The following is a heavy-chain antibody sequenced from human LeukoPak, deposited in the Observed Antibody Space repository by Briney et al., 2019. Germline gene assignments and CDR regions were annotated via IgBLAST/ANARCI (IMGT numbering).Heavy chain of an antibody. V-gene: IGHV4-34*01. D-gene: IGHD3-10*02. Sequence: SETLSLTCAVYGGSFSGYYWSWIRQPPGKGLEWIGEINHSRSTNYNPSLKSRVTISVDTSKNQFSLKLSSVTAEDTAVYYCAELGITMIGGVWGKGTTVTISS. CDR3: AELGITMIGGV. CDR1: GGSFSGYY. CDR2: INHSRST. J-gene: IGHJ6*04.